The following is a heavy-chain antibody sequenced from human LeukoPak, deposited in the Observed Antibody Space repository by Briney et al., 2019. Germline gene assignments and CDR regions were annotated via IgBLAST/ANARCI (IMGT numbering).Heavy chain of an antibody. CDR1: GGSISSYY. CDR3: ARDLYGSNAFDI. J-gene: IGHJ3*02. Sequence: AHTLSPTCTVDGGSISSYYWSWIRQPPGKGLEWLGYIYYSGSTNYNPSLKTRVTIPVDTYKNQFPLNLSSLTAADTAVYFCARDLYGSNAFDIWGQGTMVTVSS. CDR2: IYYSGST. V-gene: IGHV4-59*01. D-gene: IGHD4-17*01.